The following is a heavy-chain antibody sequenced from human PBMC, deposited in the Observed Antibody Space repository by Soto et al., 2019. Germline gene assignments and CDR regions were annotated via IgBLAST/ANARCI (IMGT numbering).Heavy chain of an antibody. V-gene: IGHV1-18*01. J-gene: IGHJ4*02. CDR2: INTYNGNS. D-gene: IGHD2-15*01. CDR1: GYTLTNYA. Sequence: QVQLVQSAAEVKKPGASVKVSCKASGYTLTNYAISWVRQAPGQGPEWMGWINTYNGNSNYAQKFQGRVTMTTDTSTNTAYMELRSLTSDDTSVYYCARDCTGVSFFCIYWGQGTLVTVSS. CDR3: ARDCTGVSFFCIY.